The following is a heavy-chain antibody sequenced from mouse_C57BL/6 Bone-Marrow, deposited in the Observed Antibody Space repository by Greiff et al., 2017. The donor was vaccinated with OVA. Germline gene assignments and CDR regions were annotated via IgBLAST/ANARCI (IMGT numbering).Heavy chain of an antibody. D-gene: IGHD2-2*01. CDR2: ISSGSSTI. Sequence: EVKLVESGGGLVKPGGSLKLSCAASGFTFSDYGMHWVRQAPEKGLEWVAYISSGSSTIYYADTVKGRFTISRDNAKNTLFLQMTSLRSEDTAMYYCARVGYDHYYAMDYWGQGTSVTVSS. CDR3: ARVGYDHYYAMDY. CDR1: GFTFSDYG. V-gene: IGHV5-17*01. J-gene: IGHJ4*01.